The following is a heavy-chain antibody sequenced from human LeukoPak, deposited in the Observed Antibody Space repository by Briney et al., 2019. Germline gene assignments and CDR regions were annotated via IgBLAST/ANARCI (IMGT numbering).Heavy chain of an antibody. CDR2: IYYSGST. J-gene: IGHJ3*02. Sequence: SETLSLTCTVSGYSISSGYYWSWIRQPPGNGLEWIGYIYYSGSTNYNPSLKSRVTISVDTSKNQFSLKLSSVTAADTAVYYCARDPSNHYYDSSGYDIWGQGTMVTVSS. D-gene: IGHD3-22*01. CDR3: ARDPSNHYYDSSGYDI. CDR1: GYSISSGYY. V-gene: IGHV4-61*01.